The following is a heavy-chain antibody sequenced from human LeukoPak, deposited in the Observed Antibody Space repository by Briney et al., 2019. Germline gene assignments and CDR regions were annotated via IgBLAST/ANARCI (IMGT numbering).Heavy chain of an antibody. CDR1: GFTFTTYW. CDR2: INSDGSIT. D-gene: IGHD5-18*01. J-gene: IGHJ6*02. V-gene: IGHV3-74*01. Sequence: GGSLRLSCAASGFTFTTYWMHWVRQAPGKGLVWVPHINSDGSITSYADSVKGRFTISRGNAKNTLYLQMNSLRAEDTAVYYCARDAVDTANAVWGQGTTVTVSS. CDR3: ARDAVDTANAV.